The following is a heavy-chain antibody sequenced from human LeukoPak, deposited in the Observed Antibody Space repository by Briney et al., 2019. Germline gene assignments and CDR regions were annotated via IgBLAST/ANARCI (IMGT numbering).Heavy chain of an antibody. CDR3: AQDISGGMYGIWFDP. CDR2: FNPSGSST. CDR1: GYTFTSYY. D-gene: IGHD2-8*01. J-gene: IGHJ5*02. V-gene: IGHV1-46*01. Sequence: ASVKASFTASGYTFTSYYMHWVRKAPGQGLEWMGIFNPSGSSTSYAQKFQGRVTMTRDTSTSTVYMELSSLRSEDTAVYYCAQDISGGMYGIWFDPWGQGTLVTVSS.